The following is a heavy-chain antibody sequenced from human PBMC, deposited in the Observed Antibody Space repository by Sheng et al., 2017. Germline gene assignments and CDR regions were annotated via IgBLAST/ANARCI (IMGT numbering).Heavy chain of an antibody. V-gene: IGHV1-69*01. CDR1: GGTFSSYA. Sequence: QVQLVQSGAEVKKPGSSVKVSCKASGGTFSSYAISWVRQAPGQGLEWMGGIIPIFGTANYAQKFQGRVTITADESTSTAYMELSSLRSEDTAVYYCARAYYYESTLTDLLSYGMDVWGQGTTVTVSS. CDR3: ARAYYYESTLTDLLSYGMDV. CDR2: IIPIFGTA. J-gene: IGHJ6*02. D-gene: IGHD3-16*01.